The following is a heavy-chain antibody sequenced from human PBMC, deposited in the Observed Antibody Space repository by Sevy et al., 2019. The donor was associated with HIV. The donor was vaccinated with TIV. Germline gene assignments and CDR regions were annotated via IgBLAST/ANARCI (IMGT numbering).Heavy chain of an antibody. J-gene: IGHJ4*02. CDR2: ISSTSYTK. Sequence: GESLKISCAASGFTFSSYSMNWVRQAPGKELEWVSFISSTSYTKYYADSVKGRFTISRDSAKNSLSLQMNSLRDEDTAVYYCARDSSPHSRDYGGLFDYWGQGTLVTVSS. CDR3: ARDSSPHSRDYGGLFDY. D-gene: IGHD4-17*01. CDR1: GFTFSSYS. V-gene: IGHV3-48*02.